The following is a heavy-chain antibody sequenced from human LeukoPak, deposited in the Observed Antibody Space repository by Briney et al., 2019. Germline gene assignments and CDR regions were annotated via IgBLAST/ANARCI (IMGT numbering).Heavy chain of an antibody. CDR1: GGSISSSSYY. V-gene: IGHV4-39*07. Sequence: TSETLSLTCTVSGGSISSSSYYWGWIRQPPGKGLKWIGSIYYSGSTYYNPSLKSRVTMSVDTSKNQFSLKLTSVTAADTAVYYCARERIAAAGTNCYFDYWGQGTLVTVSS. D-gene: IGHD6-13*01. J-gene: IGHJ4*02. CDR2: IYYSGST. CDR3: ARERIAAAGTNCYFDY.